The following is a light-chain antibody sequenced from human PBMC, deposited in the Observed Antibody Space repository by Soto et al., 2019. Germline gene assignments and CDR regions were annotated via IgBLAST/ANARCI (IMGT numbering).Light chain of an antibody. CDR3: QHYDRYQWT. CDR1: QGISSY. CDR2: AAS. J-gene: IGKJ1*01. V-gene: IGKV1-8*01. Sequence: AIRMTQSPSSLSASTGDRVTITCRASQGISSYLAWYQQKPGKAPKLLIYAASTLQSGVPSRFSGSGSGTDFTLTISCLQSEDLATYYCQHYDRYQWTFGQGTKVDIK.